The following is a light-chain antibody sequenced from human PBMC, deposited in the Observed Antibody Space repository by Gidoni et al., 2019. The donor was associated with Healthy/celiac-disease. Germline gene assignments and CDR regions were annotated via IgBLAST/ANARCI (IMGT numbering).Light chain of an antibody. J-gene: IGKJ2*04. V-gene: IGKV3-15*01. Sequence: EIVMTQSPATLSVSPGERATLSCRASQSVSSNLAWYQQKPGQAPRPLIYGASTRATGIPARFSASGSGTEFTLTLSSLQSEDFAVYSCQQYNNWPPVCSFGQGTKLEIK. CDR1: QSVSSN. CDR3: QQYNNWPPVCS. CDR2: GAS.